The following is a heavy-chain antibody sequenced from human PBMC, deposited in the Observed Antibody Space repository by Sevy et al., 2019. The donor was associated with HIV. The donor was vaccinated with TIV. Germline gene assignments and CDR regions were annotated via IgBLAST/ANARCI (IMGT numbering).Heavy chain of an antibody. J-gene: IGHJ6*02. CDR3: VKAPNDYDNSGWADLEV. Sequence: GGSLRLSCAASGFTFNFYGMHWVRQAPGKGLEWVALISYDGNLKYYADSAKGRFTISRDNSKNTLYLQMNSLRPEDTAVYYCVKAPNDYDNSGWADLEVWGQGTTVTVSS. V-gene: IGHV3-30*18. D-gene: IGHD3-22*01. CDR2: ISYDGNLK. CDR1: GFTFNFYG.